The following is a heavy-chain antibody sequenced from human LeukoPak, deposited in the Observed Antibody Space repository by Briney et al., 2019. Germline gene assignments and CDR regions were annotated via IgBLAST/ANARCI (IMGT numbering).Heavy chain of an antibody. Sequence: ASVKVSCKASGYTFTSYDINWVRQATGQGLEWMGWMTPNSGNTGYAQKFQGRVTMTRNTSISTAYMELSSLRSEDTAVYYCARPIAAAGTFGNYGMDVWGQGTTVTVSS. CDR1: GYTFTSYD. J-gene: IGHJ6*02. CDR3: ARPIAAAGTFGNYGMDV. D-gene: IGHD6-13*01. CDR2: MTPNSGNT. V-gene: IGHV1-8*01.